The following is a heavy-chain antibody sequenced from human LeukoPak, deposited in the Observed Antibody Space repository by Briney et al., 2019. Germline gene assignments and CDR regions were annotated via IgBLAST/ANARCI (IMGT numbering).Heavy chain of an antibody. V-gene: IGHV3-30*04. CDR2: MSYDGSNK. D-gene: IGHD2/OR15-2a*01. Sequence: PGGSLRLSCAASGFTFITYAIHWVRQAPGEGMEWMAVMSYDGSNKYYADSVMGRFTISRDNSKNTLYLHMNSLRAEDTAVYYCARDALTQFYAPYYFDFWGQGALVTVSS. CDR3: ARDALTQFYAPYYFDF. CDR1: GFTFITYA. J-gene: IGHJ4*02.